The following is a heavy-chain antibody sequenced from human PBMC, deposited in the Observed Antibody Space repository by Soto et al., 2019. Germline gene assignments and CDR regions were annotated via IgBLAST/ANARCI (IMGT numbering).Heavy chain of an antibody. CDR2: ISAYNGNT. J-gene: IGHJ6*02. D-gene: IGHD5-18*01. CDR1: GYTFTSYG. V-gene: IGHV1-18*01. CDR3: ARDPGGQLWFSYYYGMDV. Sequence: ASVKVSCKASGYTFTSYGISWVRQAPGQGLEWMGWISAYNGNTNYAQKLQGRVTMTTDTSTSTAYMELRSLRSDDTAVYYCARDPGGQLWFSYYYGMDVWGRGTTVTVSS.